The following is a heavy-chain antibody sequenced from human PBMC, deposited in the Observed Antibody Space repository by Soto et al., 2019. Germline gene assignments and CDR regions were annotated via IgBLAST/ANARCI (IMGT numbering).Heavy chain of an antibody. Sequence: SETLSLTCTVSGGSTSSDNYWSRIRQPPGKGLEWIGHIYYSGNTDYNPSLKSRLAISIDTSKNQFSLKLSSVTAADTAVYFCAREGGESSDGLYYFDSWGQGXLVTVYS. CDR3: AREGGESSDGLYYFDS. CDR1: GGSTSSDNY. CDR2: IYYSGNT. J-gene: IGHJ4*02. V-gene: IGHV4-30-4*01. D-gene: IGHD3-16*01.